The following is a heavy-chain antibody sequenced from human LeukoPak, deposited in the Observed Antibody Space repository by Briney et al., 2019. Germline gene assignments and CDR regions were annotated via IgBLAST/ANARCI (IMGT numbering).Heavy chain of an antibody. D-gene: IGHD6-19*01. CDR1: GFTFDDYG. CDR2: INWNGGST. V-gene: IGHV3-20*04. Sequence: GGSLRLSCAASGFTFDDYGMSWVRQAPGKGLEWVSGINWNGGSTGYAGSVKGRFTISRDNAKNSLYLQMNSLRAEDTALYYCARVGQTTSGWYLLRYYFDYWGQGTLVTVSS. J-gene: IGHJ4*02. CDR3: ARVGQTTSGWYLLRYYFDY.